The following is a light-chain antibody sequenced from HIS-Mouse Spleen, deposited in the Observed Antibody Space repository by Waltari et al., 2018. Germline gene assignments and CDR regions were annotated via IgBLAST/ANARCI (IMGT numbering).Light chain of an antibody. CDR3: QQYNSYPWT. CDR1: QSISSW. Sequence: SVGDRVTITCRASQSISSWLAWYQQKPGKAPKLLIYKASSLESGVPSRFSGSGSGTEFTLTISSLQPDDFATYYCQQYNSYPWTFGQGTKVEIK. CDR2: KAS. J-gene: IGKJ1*01. V-gene: IGKV1-5*03.